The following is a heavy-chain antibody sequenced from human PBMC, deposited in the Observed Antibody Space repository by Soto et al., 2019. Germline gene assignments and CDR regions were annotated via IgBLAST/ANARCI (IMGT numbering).Heavy chain of an antibody. V-gene: IGHV1-18*01. CDR3: ARCKQQSSYYVMDV. D-gene: IGHD1-1*01. Sequence: QAQLVQSGAEVKKPGASVKVTCKASGYTFYSHSISWVRQAPGQGLEWMGRISADNGNTKYAQKFRGRVTMATDTSTSRVYRELKNLKSDETAVYYWARCKQQSSYYVMDVWGQGPPVPVS. CDR1: GYTFYSHS. CDR2: ISADNGNT. J-gene: IGHJ6*02.